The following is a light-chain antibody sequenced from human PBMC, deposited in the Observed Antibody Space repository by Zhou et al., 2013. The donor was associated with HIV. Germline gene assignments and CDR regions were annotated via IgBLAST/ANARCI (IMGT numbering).Light chain of an antibody. CDR1: QSISSW. CDR3: QQYDNLPPYT. V-gene: IGKV1-5*03. J-gene: IGKJ2*01. Sequence: DIQMTQSPSTLSASVGDRVTITCRASQSISSWLAWYQQKPGKAPKLLIYKASSLESGVPSRFSGSGSGTEFTLTISSLQPEDIATYYCQQYDNLPPYTFGQGTRLEIK. CDR2: KAS.